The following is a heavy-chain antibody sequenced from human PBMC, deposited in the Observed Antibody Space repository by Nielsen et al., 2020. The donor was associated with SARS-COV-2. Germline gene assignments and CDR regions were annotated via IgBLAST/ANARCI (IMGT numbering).Heavy chain of an antibody. J-gene: IGHJ4*02. V-gene: IGHV3-11*01. CDR3: AKDLGSSGYYDY. Sequence: GGSLRLSCAASGFTFSDYYMNWIRQAPGKGLEWVSNISTNGCTINYADSVKGRFTISRDNAKNSLYLQMNSLRAEDPAVYYCAKDLGSSGYYDYWGQGTLVTVSS. CDR2: ISTNGCTI. CDR1: GFTFSDYY. D-gene: IGHD3-22*01.